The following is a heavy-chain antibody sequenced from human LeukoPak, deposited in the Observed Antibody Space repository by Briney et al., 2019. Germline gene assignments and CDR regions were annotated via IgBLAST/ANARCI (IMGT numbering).Heavy chain of an antibody. Sequence: SETLSLTCTVSGGSISSYYWNWIRQPPGKGLEWIGYIYYSGSTNYNPSLKSRVTISVDTSKNQFSLKLSSVTAADTAVYYCARGVRDSSGYYYLFDYWGQGTLVTVSS. J-gene: IGHJ4*02. CDR3: ARGVRDSSGYYYLFDY. CDR2: IYYSGST. D-gene: IGHD3-22*01. CDR1: GGSISSYY. V-gene: IGHV4-59*01.